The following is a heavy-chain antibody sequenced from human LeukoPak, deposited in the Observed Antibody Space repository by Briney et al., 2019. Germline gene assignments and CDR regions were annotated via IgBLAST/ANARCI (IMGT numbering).Heavy chain of an antibody. Sequence: SQTLSLTCAVSGGSISSGGYSWSWIRQPPGKGLEWIGYIYHSGSTYCNPSLKSRVTISVDRSKNQFSLKLSSVTAADTAVYYCAREGADSGCIDYWGQGTLVTVSS. V-gene: IGHV4-30-2*01. CDR1: GGSISSGGYS. CDR2: IYHSGST. D-gene: IGHD6-19*01. CDR3: AREGADSGCIDY. J-gene: IGHJ4*02.